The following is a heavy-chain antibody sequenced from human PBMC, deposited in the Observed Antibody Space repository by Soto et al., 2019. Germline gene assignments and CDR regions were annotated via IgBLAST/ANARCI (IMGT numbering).Heavy chain of an antibody. CDR3: ARLLVTTDNEAFDV. V-gene: IGHV4-39*01. Sequence: QLQLQESGPGLVKPSETLSLTCIVSGGSISSSNDYWGWIRQSPGKGLEWIGSIFRSGTTHYNPPLKSRVTIALDTSANQFSLKLSSVTAADTAVYYCARLLVTTDNEAFDVWGQGTRVTVSS. D-gene: IGHD4-4*01. CDR1: GGSISSSNDY. CDR2: IFRSGTT. J-gene: IGHJ3*01.